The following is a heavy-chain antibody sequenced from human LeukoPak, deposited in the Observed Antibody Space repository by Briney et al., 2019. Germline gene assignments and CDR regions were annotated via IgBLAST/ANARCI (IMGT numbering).Heavy chain of an antibody. CDR2: ISHSGST. D-gene: IGHD2-2*01. J-gene: IGHJ5*02. V-gene: IGHV4-34*01. Sequence: PSETLSLTCAVYGGSFSGYYWRWIRQPPGKGLEWIGRISHSGSTNYNPSLKSRVTLSVDTSNNQFSLKLNSVTAADTAVYYCARDAHPPEAVPAATLSDWFDPWGQGTLVTVSS. CDR3: ARDAHPPEAVPAATLSDWFDP. CDR1: GGSFSGYY.